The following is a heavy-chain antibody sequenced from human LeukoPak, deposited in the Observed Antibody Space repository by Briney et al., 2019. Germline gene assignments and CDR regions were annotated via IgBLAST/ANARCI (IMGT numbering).Heavy chain of an antibody. V-gene: IGHV3-7*01. CDR1: GFTFSSYW. D-gene: IGHD3-22*01. Sequence: PGGSLRLSCAASGFTFSSYWMSWVRQAPGKGLEWVANIKQDGSEKYYVDSVKGRFTISRDNAKNSLYLQMNSLRAEDTAVYYCARPLYDSSGFRYFQHWGQGTLVTVSS. J-gene: IGHJ1*01. CDR3: ARPLYDSSGFRYFQH. CDR2: IKQDGSEK.